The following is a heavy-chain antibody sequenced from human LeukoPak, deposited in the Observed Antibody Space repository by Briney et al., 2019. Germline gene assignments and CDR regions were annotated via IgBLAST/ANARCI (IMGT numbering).Heavy chain of an antibody. Sequence: DSVKVSCKASGYTFVDYYIHWVRQAPGQGFEWMGWINPKNGDTDYAQKFQGRVSMTRDTSVRTAYLELSRLTSGDTAVYFCARGLMVGPNILFDIWGHGPLVTVSP. J-gene: IGHJ3*02. CDR2: INPKNGDT. D-gene: IGHD4/OR15-4a*01. V-gene: IGHV1-2*02. CDR1: GYTFVDYY. CDR3: ARGLMVGPNILFDI.